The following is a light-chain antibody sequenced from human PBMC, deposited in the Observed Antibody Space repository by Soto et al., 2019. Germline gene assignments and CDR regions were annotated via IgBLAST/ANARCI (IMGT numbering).Light chain of an antibody. Sequence: SYELTQPPSVSVSPGQTASITCSGDNLGDKYACWYQQKPGQSPLLVIYEDRKRPSGIPERFSGSNSGNTATLTISGTQATDEADYYCQAWDSSSDVVFGGGTKVTVL. CDR3: QAWDSSSDVV. CDR1: NLGDKY. J-gene: IGLJ2*01. CDR2: EDR. V-gene: IGLV3-1*01.